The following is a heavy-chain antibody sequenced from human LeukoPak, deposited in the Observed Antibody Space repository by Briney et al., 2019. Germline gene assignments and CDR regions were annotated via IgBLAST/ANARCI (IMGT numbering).Heavy chain of an antibody. CDR1: GGSISSYY. Sequence: SETLSLTCTVSGGSISSYYWSWIRQPPGKGLEWIGYIYYSGSTNYNPSLKSRVTISVDTSKNQFSLKLSSVTDADTAVYYCARALPFFDYWGQGTLVTVSS. J-gene: IGHJ4*02. CDR2: IYYSGST. CDR3: ARALPFFDY. V-gene: IGHV4-59*01.